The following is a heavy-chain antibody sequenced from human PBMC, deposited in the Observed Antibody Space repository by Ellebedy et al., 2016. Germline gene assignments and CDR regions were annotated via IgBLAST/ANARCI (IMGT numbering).Heavy chain of an antibody. V-gene: IGHV3-7*01. CDR1: GFTFSSYW. CDR3: AKGNYDFWSGRMDV. Sequence: GESLKISXAASGFTFSSYWMSWVRQAPGKGLEWVANIKQDGSEKYYVDSVKGRFTISRDNAKNSLYLQMNSLRAEDTAVYYCAKGNYDFWSGRMDVWGKGTTVTVSS. CDR2: IKQDGSEK. D-gene: IGHD3-3*01. J-gene: IGHJ6*04.